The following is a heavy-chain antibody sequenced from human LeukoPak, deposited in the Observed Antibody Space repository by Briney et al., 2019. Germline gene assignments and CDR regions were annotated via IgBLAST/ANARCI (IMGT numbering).Heavy chain of an antibody. Sequence: QPGRSLRLSCAASGFTFSSYGMHWVRQAPGKGLEWVAVIWYDGSNKYYADSVKGRFTISRDNSKNTLYLQMNSLRAEDTAVYYCASELGEFSSGLPWYYYGMDVWGQGTTVTVSS. V-gene: IGHV3-33*01. D-gene: IGHD6-19*01. CDR3: ASELGEFSSGLPWYYYGMDV. CDR2: IWYDGSNK. J-gene: IGHJ6*02. CDR1: GFTFSSYG.